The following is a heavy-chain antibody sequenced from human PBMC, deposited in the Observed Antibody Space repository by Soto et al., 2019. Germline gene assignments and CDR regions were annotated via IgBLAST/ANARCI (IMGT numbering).Heavy chain of an antibody. CDR3: ARSALPYTFEI. CDR1: GFTFSSYW. CDR2: IKTDGSWA. V-gene: IGHV3-74*01. Sequence: EVQLVESGGGIVQPGGSLRLSCAASGFTFSSYWMLWVRQTPGQGLLWVSQIKTDGSWASYADSVKGRFTVSRDNAKNTMFLQMNSLRAEDTAVYYRARSALPYTFEIRGQGTMVTVSS. J-gene: IGHJ3*02. D-gene: IGHD1-20*01.